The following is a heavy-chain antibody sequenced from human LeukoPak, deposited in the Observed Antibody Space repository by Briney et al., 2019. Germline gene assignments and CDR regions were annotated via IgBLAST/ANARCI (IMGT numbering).Heavy chain of an antibody. CDR1: GKSFSGCY. V-gene: IGHV4-34*01. D-gene: IGHD2-8*02. CDR2: INHSGGI. CDR3: AGYREYWDWHFDL. Sequence: SETLSLTCAVYGKSFSGCYWSWIRQPPGKGLEWIGEINHSGGINYNPSLESRVSLSVDTSKNQFSLKLTSVTAADTAVYYCAGYREYWDWHFDLWGRGAPVTVSP. J-gene: IGHJ2*01.